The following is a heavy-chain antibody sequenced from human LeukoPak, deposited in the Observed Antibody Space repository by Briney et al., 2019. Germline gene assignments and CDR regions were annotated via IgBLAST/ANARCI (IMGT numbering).Heavy chain of an antibody. D-gene: IGHD6-19*01. CDR2: IFYRGST. J-gene: IGHJ3*01. CDR3: ARNWVADSFDF. V-gene: IGHV4-39*01. CDR1: GGSISNSTYY. Sequence: SSETLSLTCTVSGGSISNSTYYWGWVRQPPGQGLEWIGSIFYRGSTYYTPSLKSRVTISVDTSKNQFSLKLTSVTAADTAMYFCARNWVADSFDFWGQGTMVTVSS.